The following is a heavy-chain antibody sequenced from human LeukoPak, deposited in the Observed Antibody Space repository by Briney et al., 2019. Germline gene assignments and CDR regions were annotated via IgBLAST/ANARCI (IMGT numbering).Heavy chain of an antibody. J-gene: IGHJ6*02. D-gene: IGHD2-15*01. CDR2: ISAYNGNT. CDR3: AREYCSGGSCWHYYYYGMDV. Sequence: VSVKVSCKPSGYTFTSYGISWVRQAPGQRLEWMGWISAYNGNTNYAQKLQGRVTMTTDTSTSTAYMELRSLRSDDTAVYYCAREYCSGGSCWHYYYYGMDVWGQGTTVTVSS. V-gene: IGHV1-18*01. CDR1: GYTFTSYG.